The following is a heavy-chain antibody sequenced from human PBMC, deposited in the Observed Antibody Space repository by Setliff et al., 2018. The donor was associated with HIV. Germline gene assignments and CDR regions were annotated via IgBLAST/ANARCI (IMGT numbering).Heavy chain of an antibody. Sequence: GGSLRLSCAASGFIFEDYAMHWVRQVPGKGLERVALISWDGATTNYADSVKGRFTISRDSSNNSLYLQMNSLRTEDTALYYCAKEGGSERMPFFYYYMDVWGKGTTVTVSS. J-gene: IGHJ6*03. D-gene: IGHD3-10*01. V-gene: IGHV3-43*01. CDR1: GFIFEDYA. CDR3: AKEGGSERMPFFYYYMDV. CDR2: ISWDGATT.